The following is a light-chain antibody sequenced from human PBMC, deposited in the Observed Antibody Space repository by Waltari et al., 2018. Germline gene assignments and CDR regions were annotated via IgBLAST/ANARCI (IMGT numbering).Light chain of an antibody. CDR2: KAS. V-gene: IGKV1-39*02. J-gene: IGKJ2*01. CDR1: ENVNNY. Sequence: DIQMNQSPSSLSASVGDRVTITCRARENVNNYLNRYQQKPGKAPNLLIYKASALQSAVPSRFSGRRSGSVYTFTISCLQSEDGATYYCQHGYDIPYTFGHVTKVEIK. CDR3: QHGYDIPYT.